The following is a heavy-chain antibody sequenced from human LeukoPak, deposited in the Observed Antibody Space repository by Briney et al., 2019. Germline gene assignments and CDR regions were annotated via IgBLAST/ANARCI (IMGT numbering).Heavy chain of an antibody. V-gene: IGHV3-9*01. CDR2: ISWNSGSI. D-gene: IGHD3-22*01. J-gene: IGHJ4*02. Sequence: GGSLRLSCAASGFTFDDYAMHWVRQAPGKGLEWVSGISWNSGSIGYADSVKGRFTISRDNAKNSLYLQMSSLRAEDTALYYCANTARYLSSGMEYWGQGTLVTVSS. CDR3: ANTARYLSSGMEY. CDR1: GFTFDDYA.